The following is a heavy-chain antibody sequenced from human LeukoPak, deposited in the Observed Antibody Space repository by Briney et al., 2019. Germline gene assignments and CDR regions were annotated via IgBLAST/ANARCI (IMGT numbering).Heavy chain of an antibody. CDR3: TRGSIAYYYMDV. J-gene: IGHJ6*03. CDR1: GGSISSYY. V-gene: IGHV4-59*01. Sequence: PSETLSLTCTVSGGSISSYYWSWIRQPPGKGLEWIGNIYYSGSTNYNPSLKSRVTISVDTSKNQFSLKLSSVAAADTAVYYCTRGSIAYYYMDVWGKGTTVTISS. CDR2: IYYSGST. D-gene: IGHD3-22*01.